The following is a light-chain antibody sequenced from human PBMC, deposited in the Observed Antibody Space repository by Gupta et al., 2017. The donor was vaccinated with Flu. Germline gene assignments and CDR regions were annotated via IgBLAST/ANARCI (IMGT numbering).Light chain of an antibody. Sequence: VSTACIGSSRDVVAYDSVHWYQQQPGHAPVFVLSDVAFRPSGVPDRFSGSKSGNTASLTIWSVEAGDAADYYCSVCDTAYDLGLFGEGTTLTVV. J-gene: IGLJ3*02. CDR2: DVA. CDR1: SRDVVAYDS. CDR3: SVCDTAYDLGL. V-gene: IGLV2-11*03.